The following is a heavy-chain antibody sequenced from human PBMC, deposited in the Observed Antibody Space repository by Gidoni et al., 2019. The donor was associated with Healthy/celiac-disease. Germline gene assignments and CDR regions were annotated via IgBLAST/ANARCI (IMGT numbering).Heavy chain of an antibody. J-gene: IGHJ3*02. D-gene: IGHD3-10*01. V-gene: IGHV1-2*04. CDR2: INPNSGGT. CDR1: GYTFPGHY. CDR3: ARSGSGDAFDI. Sequence: QVQLVQSGADGTKPGASVQGSCRASGYTFPGHYMHWVRQAPGQGLTWMGWINPNSGGTTYAQKFQGWVTMTRDTSISTAYMELSRLRSEDTAVYYCARSGSGDAFDIWGQGTMVTVSS.